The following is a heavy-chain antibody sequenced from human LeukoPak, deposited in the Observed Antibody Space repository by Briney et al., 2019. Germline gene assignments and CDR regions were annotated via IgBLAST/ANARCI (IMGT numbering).Heavy chain of an antibody. V-gene: IGHV3-11*01. CDR3: AREGGHWGERYFDY. CDR1: GFTFSDYY. J-gene: IGHJ4*02. D-gene: IGHD3-16*01. CDR2: ITSSGDTI. Sequence: GGSLRLSCAASGFTFSDYYMSWIRQVPGKGLEWVSYITSSGDTIYYADSVKGRFTISRDIPENSVYLQMNSLRAEDTAVYYCAREGGHWGERYFDYWGQGTLVTVSS.